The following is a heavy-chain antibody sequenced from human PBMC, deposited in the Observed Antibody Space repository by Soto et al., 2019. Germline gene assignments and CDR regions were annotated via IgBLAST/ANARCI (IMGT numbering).Heavy chain of an antibody. D-gene: IGHD2-15*01. Sequence: GGSLRLSCAASGFTFSSYAMSWVRQAPGKGLEWVSAISGSGGSTYYADSVKGRFTISRDNSKKPLDLQMNSLRAEDTAVYYCAKDPDIVVVVAAPNWFDPLGQGTLVTVSS. CDR3: AKDPDIVVVVAAPNWFDP. CDR1: GFTFSSYA. J-gene: IGHJ5*02. V-gene: IGHV3-23*01. CDR2: ISGSGGST.